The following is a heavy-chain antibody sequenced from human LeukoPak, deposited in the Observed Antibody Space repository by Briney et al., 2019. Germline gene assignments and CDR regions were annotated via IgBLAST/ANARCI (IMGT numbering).Heavy chain of an antibody. V-gene: IGHV4-59*11. Sequence: SETLSLTCTVSGGSISSRYWSWIRQPPGKGLEWIGYIYYSGSTNYNPSLKSRVTISVDTSKHQFSLKLSSVTAADTAVYYCARDRYYDFWSGPRGFDPWGQGTLVTVS. CDR2: IYYSGST. D-gene: IGHD3-3*01. CDR1: GGSISSRY. J-gene: IGHJ5*02. CDR3: ARDRYYDFWSGPRGFDP.